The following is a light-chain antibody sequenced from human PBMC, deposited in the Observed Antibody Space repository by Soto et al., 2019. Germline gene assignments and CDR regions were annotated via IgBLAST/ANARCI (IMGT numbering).Light chain of an antibody. Sequence: DIQMTQSPSTLSASVGDRVSITCRASQSVSGLLAWYQQKPGKAPELLIYDASALPRGVPSRFSGSGSGTKFTLTIASLQPDDFATYYCQQYETFSGTFGPGTKVDIK. CDR3: QQYETFSGT. V-gene: IGKV1-5*01. CDR2: DAS. J-gene: IGKJ1*01. CDR1: QSVSGL.